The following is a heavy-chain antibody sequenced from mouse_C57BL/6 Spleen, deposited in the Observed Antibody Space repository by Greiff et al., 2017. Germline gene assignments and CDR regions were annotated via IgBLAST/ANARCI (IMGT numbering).Heavy chain of an antibody. D-gene: IGHD3-2*02. V-gene: IGHV3-6*01. Sequence: EVKLQESGPGLVKPSQSLSLTCSVTGYSITSGYYWNWIRQFPGNKLEWMGYISYDGSNNYNPSLKNRISITRDTSKNQFFLKLNSVTTEDTATYYCAREGDSSGDYDAMDYWGQGTSVTVSS. CDR3: AREGDSSGDYDAMDY. CDR2: ISYDGSN. J-gene: IGHJ4*01. CDR1: GYSITSGYY.